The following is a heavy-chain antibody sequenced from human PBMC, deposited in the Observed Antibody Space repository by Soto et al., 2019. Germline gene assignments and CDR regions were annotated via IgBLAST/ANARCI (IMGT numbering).Heavy chain of an antibody. Sequence: TSETLSLTCAVSGGSISSSNWWSCVRQPPGKGLEWIGEIYHSGSTNYNPSLKSRVTISVDKSKNQFSLKLSSVTAADTAVYYCARGHYDFWSGYHYWGQGTLVTVYS. CDR2: IYHSGST. CDR3: ARGHYDFWSGYHY. D-gene: IGHD3-3*01. CDR1: GGSISSSNW. V-gene: IGHV4-4*02. J-gene: IGHJ4*02.